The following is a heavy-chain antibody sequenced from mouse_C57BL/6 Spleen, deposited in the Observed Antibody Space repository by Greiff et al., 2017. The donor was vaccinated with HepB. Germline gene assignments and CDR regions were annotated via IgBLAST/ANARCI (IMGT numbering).Heavy chain of an antibody. CDR2: IYPRSGNT. J-gene: IGHJ2*01. V-gene: IGHV1-81*01. CDR1: GYTFTSYG. D-gene: IGHD1-1*01. Sequence: VKLKESGAELARPGASVKLSCKASGYTFTSYGISWVKQRTGQGLEWIGEIYPRSGNTYYNEKFKGKATLTADKSSSTAYMELRSLTSEDSAVYFCARYYYGSTFDYWGQGTTLTVSS. CDR3: ARYYYGSTFDY.